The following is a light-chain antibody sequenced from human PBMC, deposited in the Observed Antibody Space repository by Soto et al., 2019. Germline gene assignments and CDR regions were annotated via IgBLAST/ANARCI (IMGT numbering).Light chain of an antibody. V-gene: IGKV1-27*01. CDR2: SAS. CDR3: QKHNSAPFT. J-gene: IGKJ3*01. Sequence: DIQMTQSPSSLSASVGGRVTITCRASQGINNHLAWYQQKPGKVPKVLISSASTLQSGVPSRFSGSGSETDFTLTISSLQPEDVATYYCQKHNSAPFTFGPGTKVDIK. CDR1: QGINNH.